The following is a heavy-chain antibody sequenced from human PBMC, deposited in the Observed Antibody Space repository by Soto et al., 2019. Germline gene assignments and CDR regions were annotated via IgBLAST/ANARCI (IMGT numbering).Heavy chain of an antibody. V-gene: IGHV3-23*01. Sequence: GGSLRLSCAASGFTFSSYAMSWVRQAPGKGLEWVSAISGSGGSTYYADSVKGRFTISRDNSKNTLYLQMNSLRAEDTAVYYCAKMGGEYYDILTGSNDAFDIWGQGTMVTVSS. D-gene: IGHD3-9*01. CDR2: ISGSGGST. CDR3: AKMGGEYYDILTGSNDAFDI. J-gene: IGHJ3*02. CDR1: GFTFSSYA.